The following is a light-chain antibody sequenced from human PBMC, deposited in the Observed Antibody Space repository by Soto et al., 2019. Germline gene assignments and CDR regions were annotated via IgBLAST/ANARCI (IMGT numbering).Light chain of an antibody. CDR2: SNN. J-gene: IGLJ3*02. V-gene: IGLV1-44*01. Sequence: QPVLTQPPSGSGTPGQRVTISCSGSSSNIGSNTVNWYQQLPGTAPKLLIYSNNQRPSGVPDRFSGSKSGTSASLAISGLQSEDEADYYCAAWDDSLNGWVFGGGTKVTVL. CDR3: AAWDDSLNGWV. CDR1: SSNIGSNT.